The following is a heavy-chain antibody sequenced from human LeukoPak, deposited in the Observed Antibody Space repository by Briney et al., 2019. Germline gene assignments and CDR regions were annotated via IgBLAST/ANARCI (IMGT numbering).Heavy chain of an antibody. CDR3: ARKEDYGGNAFDY. CDR2: IYHSGST. D-gene: IGHD4-23*01. Sequence: PSGTLSLTCAVSGGSISSSNWWSWVRKPPGKGLEWIGEIYHSGSTNYNPSLKSRVTISVDKSKNQFSLKLSSVTAADTAVYYCARKEDYGGNAFDYWGQGTLVTVSS. V-gene: IGHV4-4*02. J-gene: IGHJ4*02. CDR1: GGSISSSNW.